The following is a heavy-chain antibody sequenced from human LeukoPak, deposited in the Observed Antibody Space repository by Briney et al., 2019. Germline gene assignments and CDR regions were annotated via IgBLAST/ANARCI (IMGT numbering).Heavy chain of an antibody. V-gene: IGHV1-69*05. CDR2: IIPIFGTA. J-gene: IGHJ5*02. CDR3: ARRVPAATHNWLDP. Sequence: SVKVSCKASGGTFSSYAISWVRQAPGQGLEWMRGIIPIFGTANYAQKFQGRVTITTDESTSTAYMELSSLRSEDTAVYYCARRVPAATHNWLDPWGQGTLVTVSS. CDR1: GGTFSSYA. D-gene: IGHD2-2*01.